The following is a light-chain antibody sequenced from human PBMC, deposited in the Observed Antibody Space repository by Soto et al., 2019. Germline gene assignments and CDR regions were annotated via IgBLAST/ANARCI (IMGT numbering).Light chain of an antibody. V-gene: IGLV2-14*01. CDR1: GSDVGGYNY. CDR2: DVS. Sequence: QSVLTQPASVSGSPGQSITISCTGTGSDVGGYNYVSWYQQHPGKAPKLMIYDVSNRPSGVSNRFSGSKSGNTASLTISGLQAEDEADYYCSSYTRSSLYVFGTGTKVTVL. CDR3: SSYTRSSLYV. J-gene: IGLJ1*01.